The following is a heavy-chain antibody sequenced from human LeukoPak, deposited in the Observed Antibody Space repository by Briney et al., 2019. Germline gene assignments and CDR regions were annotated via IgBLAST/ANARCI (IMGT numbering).Heavy chain of an antibody. Sequence: PSATLSLACTVSGASISSSCYYWGWIRQPPGKGLEWIGSIYYSGSTYYNPSLKSRVTISVDTSKNQFSLKPSSVTAADTAVYFCASWSTYSSSWFSLNYYYYYGMDVWGQGTTVTVSS. CDR2: IYYSGST. CDR1: GASISSSCYY. J-gene: IGHJ6*02. D-gene: IGHD6-13*01. V-gene: IGHV4-39*01. CDR3: ASWSTYSSSWFSLNYYYYYGMDV.